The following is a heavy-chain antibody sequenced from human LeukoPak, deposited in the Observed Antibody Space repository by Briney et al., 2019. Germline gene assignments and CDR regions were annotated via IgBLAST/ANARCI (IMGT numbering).Heavy chain of an antibody. CDR3: GRACSRSTCGPRAGVYAVDI. CDR1: GFTFSSYS. D-gene: IGHD2-15*01. V-gene: IGHV3-21*01. Sequence: GGSLRLSCSAAGFTFSSYSIDWVRQAPGRGLEWVSFIGSGGGSISYADSVKGRFTTSRENAKNSLYLQMRRLRDEDTAVYYCGRACSRSTCGPRAGVYAVDIWGLGTRVTVSS. CDR2: IGSGGGSI. J-gene: IGHJ3*02.